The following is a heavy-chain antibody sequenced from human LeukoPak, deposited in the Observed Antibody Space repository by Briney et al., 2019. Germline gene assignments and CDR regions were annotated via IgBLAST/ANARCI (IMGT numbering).Heavy chain of an antibody. J-gene: IGHJ4*02. V-gene: IGHV4-30-2*01. CDR3: ARSGISFDY. Sequence: SETLSLTCAVSGGSISSGGYSWSWIRQPPGKGLEWIGYIYHSGSTYYNPSLKSRVTISVDRSKNQFSLKVSSVTAADTAVYYCARSGISFDYWGQGTLVTVSS. CDR2: IYHSGST. D-gene: IGHD3-3*02. CDR1: GGSISSGGYS.